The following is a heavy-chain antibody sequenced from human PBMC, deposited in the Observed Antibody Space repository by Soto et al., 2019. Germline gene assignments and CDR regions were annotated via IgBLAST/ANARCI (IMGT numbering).Heavy chain of an antibody. D-gene: IGHD3-10*01. Sequence: VQLVESGGGVVQPGRSLRLSCAASGFTFSSYAMHWVRQAPGKGLEWVAVISYDGSNKYYADSVKGRFTISRDNSKHTLYLQMNSLRAEDTAVYYCARDITMVRGYYYYGMDVWGQGTTVTVSS. J-gene: IGHJ6*02. CDR2: ISYDGSNK. CDR3: ARDITMVRGYYYYGMDV. V-gene: IGHV3-30-3*01. CDR1: GFTFSSYA.